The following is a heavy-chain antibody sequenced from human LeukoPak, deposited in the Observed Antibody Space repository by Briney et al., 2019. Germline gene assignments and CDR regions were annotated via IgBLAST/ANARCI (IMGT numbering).Heavy chain of an antibody. CDR2: ISYDGSNK. J-gene: IGHJ4*02. CDR3: ARGPLSGHSGYARHDY. Sequence: PGRSLRLSCAASGFTFSSYSMHWVRQAPGKGLEWVAVISYDGSNKYYADSVKGRFTISRDNSKNTLYLQMNSLRAEDTAVYYCARGPLSGHSGYARHDYWGQGTLVTVSS. CDR1: GFTFSSYS. D-gene: IGHD5-12*01. V-gene: IGHV3-30*04.